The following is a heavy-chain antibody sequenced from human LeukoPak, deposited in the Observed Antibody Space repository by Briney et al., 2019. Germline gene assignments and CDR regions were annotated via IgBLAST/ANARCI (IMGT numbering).Heavy chain of an antibody. Sequence: PSETLSLTCTVSGGSISSYYWSWIRQPPGKGLEWIGYIYYSGNTNYNPSLKSRVTISVDTSKNQFSLKLSSVTAADTAVYYCARVAVTTGDVDYWGQGTLVTVSS. CDR1: GGSISSYY. CDR3: ARVAVTTGDVDY. CDR2: IYYSGNT. J-gene: IGHJ4*02. V-gene: IGHV4-59*01. D-gene: IGHD4-17*01.